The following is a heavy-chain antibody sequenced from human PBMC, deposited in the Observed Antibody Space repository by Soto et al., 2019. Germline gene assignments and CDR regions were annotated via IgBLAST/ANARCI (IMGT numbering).Heavy chain of an antibody. CDR3: ARVVRLMLYSDY. V-gene: IGHV3-11*06. CDR2: IGPSSSYT. Sequence: QVQLVESGGGLVKPGGSLRLSCAASGFTFSDYYMSWIRQAPGKGLEWVSYIGPSSSYTNYADSVKGRFTISRDNTKNSLYLQMNSLRADDTAVYYCARVVRLMLYSDYWGQGTLVTVSS. CDR1: GFTFSDYY. D-gene: IGHD2-8*01. J-gene: IGHJ4*02.